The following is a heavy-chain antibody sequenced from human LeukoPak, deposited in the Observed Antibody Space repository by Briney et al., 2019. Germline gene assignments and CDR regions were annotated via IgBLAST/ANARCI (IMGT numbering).Heavy chain of an antibody. D-gene: IGHD1-26*01. CDR1: GFTFSSYS. CDR2: ISGSSSYI. V-gene: IGHV3-21*01. CDR3: ARDRSSGTLDDAFDI. J-gene: IGHJ3*02. Sequence: GGSLRLSCAASGFTFSSYSMNWVRQAPGKGLEWVSSISGSSSYIYYADSVKGRFTISRDNAKNSLYLQMNSLRAEDTAVYYCARDRSSGTLDDAFDIWGQGTMVTVSS.